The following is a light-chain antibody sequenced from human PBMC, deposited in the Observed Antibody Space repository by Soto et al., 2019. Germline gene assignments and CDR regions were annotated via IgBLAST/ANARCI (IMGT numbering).Light chain of an antibody. CDR3: ISYTSSNTHYVI. CDR2: EVT. CDR1: SNDVGGYNY. J-gene: IGLJ2*01. Sequence: ALTQPASVSGSPGQSITISCTGTSNDVGGYNYVSWYQQHPGKAPKLIIYEVTDRPSGVSNRFSGSKSGNTASLTISGLQAEDEADYYCISYTSSNTHYVIIGGGTKLTVL. V-gene: IGLV2-14*01.